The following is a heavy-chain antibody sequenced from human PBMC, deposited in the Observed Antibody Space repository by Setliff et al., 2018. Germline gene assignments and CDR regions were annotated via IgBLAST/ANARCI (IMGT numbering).Heavy chain of an antibody. CDR3: ATTGTYRYFDH. J-gene: IGHJ4*02. V-gene: IGHV4-61*09. D-gene: IGHD1-1*01. CDR2: IYTSWST. CDR1: GDSISSRRNY. Sequence: PSETLSLTCTVSGDSISSRRNYWGWFRQPAGKELEWIGQIYTSWSTNYNPSLKSRVTISLDTSKNQFSLRLNSVTASDTAVYYCATTGTYRYFDHWGQGTLVTVSS.